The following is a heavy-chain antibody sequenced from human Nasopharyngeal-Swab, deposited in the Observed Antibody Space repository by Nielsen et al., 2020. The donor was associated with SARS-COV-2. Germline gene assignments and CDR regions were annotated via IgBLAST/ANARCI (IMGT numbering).Heavy chain of an antibody. CDR2: ISYDGSNK. Sequence: GESLKISCAASGFIFSSYAMHWVRQAPGKGLEWVAVISYDGSNKYYADSVKGRFTISRDNSKNTLYLQMNSLRAEDTAVYYCARAEVAGTWTASGAYYYYGMDVWGQGTTVTVSS. CDR1: GFIFSSYA. J-gene: IGHJ6*02. V-gene: IGHV3-30*04. CDR3: ARAEVAGTWTASGAYYYYGMDV. D-gene: IGHD6-19*01.